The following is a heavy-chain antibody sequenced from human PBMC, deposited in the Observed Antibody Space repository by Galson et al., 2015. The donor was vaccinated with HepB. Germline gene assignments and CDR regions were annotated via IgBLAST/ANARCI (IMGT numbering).Heavy chain of an antibody. J-gene: IGHJ3*02. CDR2: ISYDGSNK. V-gene: IGHV3-30*18. CDR1: GFTFSSYG. D-gene: IGHD3-3*01. Sequence: SLRLSCAASGFTFSSYGMHWVRQAPGKGLEWVAVISYDGSNKYYADSVKGRFTISRDNSKNTLYLQMNSLRAEDTAVYYCAKGYDFWVTHAFDIWGQGTMVTVSS. CDR3: AKGYDFWVTHAFDI.